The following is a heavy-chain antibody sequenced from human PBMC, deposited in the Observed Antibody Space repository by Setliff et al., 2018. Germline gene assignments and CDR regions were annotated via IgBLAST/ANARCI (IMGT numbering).Heavy chain of an antibody. V-gene: IGHV4-4*07. CDR2: IYIGGSA. D-gene: IGHD6-19*01. CDR1: GGSISSYY. Sequence: SETLSLTCTVSGGSISSYYWSWIRQPAGKGLEWIGHIYIGGSANYNPSLKSRVTMSIDTSKNQFSLKLNSVTAADMAVHYCAREQWLGPPGYYYMDVWAKGTTVTVSS. J-gene: IGHJ6*03. CDR3: AREQWLGPPGYYYMDV.